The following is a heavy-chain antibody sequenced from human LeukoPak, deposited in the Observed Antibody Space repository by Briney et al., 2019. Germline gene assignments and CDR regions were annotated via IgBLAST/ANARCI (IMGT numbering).Heavy chain of an antibody. CDR3: ARDPVGDYDYVWGSYRFDY. CDR1: GGTFISYA. Sequence: SXKVSCKASGGTFISYAISWVRQAPGQGLEWMGRMIPIFRTAHYAQKFHATVTIPTHESTGPAYMQLSSLRSEDTAVYYCARDPVGDYDYVWGSYRFDYWGQGTLVTVSS. J-gene: IGHJ4*02. D-gene: IGHD3-16*02. CDR2: MIPIFRTA. V-gene: IGHV1-69*05.